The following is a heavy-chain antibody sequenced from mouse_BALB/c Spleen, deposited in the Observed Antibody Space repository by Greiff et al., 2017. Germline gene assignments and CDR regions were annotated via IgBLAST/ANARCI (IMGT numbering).Heavy chain of an antibody. CDR2: IRNKANGYTT. CDR1: GFTFTDYY. J-gene: IGHJ3*01. Sequence: EVQLVESGGGLVQPGGSLRLSCATSGFTFTDYYMSWVRQPPGKALEWLGFIRNKANGYTTEYSASVKGRFTISRDNSQSILYLQMNTLRAEDSATYYCARDTSGISWFAYWGQGTLVTVSA. CDR3: ARDTSGISWFAY. D-gene: IGHD1-1*02. V-gene: IGHV7-3*02.